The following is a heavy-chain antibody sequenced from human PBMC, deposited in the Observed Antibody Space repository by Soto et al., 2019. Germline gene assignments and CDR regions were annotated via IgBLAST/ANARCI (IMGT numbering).Heavy chain of an antibody. V-gene: IGHV3-72*01. CDR2: TRNKANSYTT. D-gene: IGHD3-9*01. Sequence: EVQLVESGGGLVQPGGSLRLSCAASGFTFSDQYMDWVRQAPGKGLEWVGRTRNKANSYTTEYAASVKGRFTISRDDSKNSLYLQMNSLKTEDTAVYYCARVNVMTGYYEIDYWGQGTLVTVSS. CDR3: ARVNVMTGYYEIDY. CDR1: GFTFSDQY. J-gene: IGHJ4*02.